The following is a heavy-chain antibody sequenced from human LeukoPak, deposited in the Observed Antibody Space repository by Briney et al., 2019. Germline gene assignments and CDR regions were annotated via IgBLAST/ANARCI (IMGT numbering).Heavy chain of an antibody. D-gene: IGHD3-3*01. J-gene: IGHJ6*03. Sequence: ASVKVSCKASGGTFSSYAISWVRQAPGQGLEWMGGIIPIFGTANYAQKFQGRVTITADESTSTAYMELSSLRSEDTAVYYCARDHYDFWSGYMDVWGKGTTVTVSS. CDR3: ARDHYDFWSGYMDV. CDR2: IIPIFGTA. CDR1: GGTFSSYA. V-gene: IGHV1-69*13.